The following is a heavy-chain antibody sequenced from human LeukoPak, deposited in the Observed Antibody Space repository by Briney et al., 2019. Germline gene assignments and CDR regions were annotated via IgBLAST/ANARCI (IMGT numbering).Heavy chain of an antibody. CDR2: INHSGST. CDR3: AREGDVGYYYGSGSSRVVTALDY. J-gene: IGHJ4*02. CDR1: GGSFSGYY. V-gene: IGHV4-34*01. D-gene: IGHD3-10*01. Sequence: SETLSLTCAVYGGSFSGYYWSWIRQPPGKGLEWIGEINHSGSTNYNPSLKSRVTISVDTSKNQFSLKLSSVTAADTAVYYCAREGDVGYYYGSGSSRVVTALDYWGQGTLVTVSS.